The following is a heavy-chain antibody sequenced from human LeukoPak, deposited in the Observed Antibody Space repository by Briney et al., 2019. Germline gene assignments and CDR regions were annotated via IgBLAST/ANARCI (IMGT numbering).Heavy chain of an antibody. CDR2: ISTYNGNS. J-gene: IGHJ3*02. CDR1: GYTFVSRG. D-gene: IGHD5-24*01. CDR3: ARAGVWAREVYKTDDFYK. V-gene: IGHV1-18*01. Sequence: ASVKLTFYSTGYTFVSRGRSGVRQPPGQGLEWMGWISTYNGNSNYAQKLQDRVTMTTDTSTTTAYMDLRSLRSDDTAVYYCARAGVWAREVYKTDDFYKWGRGQTVTVSS.